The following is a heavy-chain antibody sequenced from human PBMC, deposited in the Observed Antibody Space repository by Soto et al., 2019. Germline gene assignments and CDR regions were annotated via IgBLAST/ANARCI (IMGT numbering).Heavy chain of an antibody. CDR2: INEDSTYI. V-gene: IGHV3-21*02. D-gene: IGHD3-9*01. Sequence: EVQLVESGGGLVNPGGSLRLSCTASGFAFNTYSMNWVLQAPVKGLEWVSSINEDSTYIYYSDSLRGRITISRDHAKDSLFLQMNSLRPDDTAVYYCVRDLGRYFRSGYMDLWGDGATVTVSS. CDR1: GFAFNTYS. J-gene: IGHJ6*02. CDR3: VRDLGRYFRSGYMDL.